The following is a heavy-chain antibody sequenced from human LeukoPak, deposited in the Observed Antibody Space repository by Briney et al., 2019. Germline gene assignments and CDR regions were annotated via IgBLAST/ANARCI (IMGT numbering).Heavy chain of an antibody. Sequence: GGSLRLSCAASGFTFSHYSMDWVRQAPGKGLVWVSRINSDGGSTSYADSVKGRFTISRDNAKNTLYLQMNSLRAEDTAVYYCARRIQGMAPYYFDYWGQGTLVTVSS. CDR3: ARRIQGMAPYYFDY. J-gene: IGHJ4*02. CDR1: GFTFSHYS. V-gene: IGHV3-74*01. CDR2: INSDGGST. D-gene: IGHD5-24*01.